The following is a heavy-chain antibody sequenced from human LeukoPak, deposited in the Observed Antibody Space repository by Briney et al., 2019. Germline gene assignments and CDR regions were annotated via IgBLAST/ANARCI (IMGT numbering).Heavy chain of an antibody. CDR3: ARADYSNYTRY. CDR1: GGSFSGYY. CDR2: INHSGST. D-gene: IGHD4-11*01. J-gene: IGHJ4*02. Sequence: SETLSLTCAVYGGSFSGYYWSWIRQPPGMGLEWIGEINHSGSTNYKSSLKSRVTISVDTSKNQFSLKLSSVTAADTAVYYCARADYSNYTRYWGQGTLVTVSS. V-gene: IGHV4-34*01.